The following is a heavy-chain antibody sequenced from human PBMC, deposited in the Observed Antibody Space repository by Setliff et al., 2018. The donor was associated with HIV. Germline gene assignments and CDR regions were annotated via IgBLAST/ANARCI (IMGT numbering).Heavy chain of an antibody. CDR2: ISSSSDYI. CDR1: GFTFSDYS. V-gene: IGHV3-21*01. Sequence: PGGSLRLSCAVSGFTFSDYSMNWVRQAPGKGLEWVSSISSSSDYIYYADSVKGRFIISGDNAKNSLYLQMNSLRAEDTAVYYCARDFRIQLWLRSPFDYWGQGTLVTVSS. J-gene: IGHJ4*02. D-gene: IGHD5-18*01. CDR3: ARDFRIQLWLRSPFDY.